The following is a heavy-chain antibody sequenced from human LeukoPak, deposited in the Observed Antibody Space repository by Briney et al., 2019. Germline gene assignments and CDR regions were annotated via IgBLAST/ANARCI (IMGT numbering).Heavy chain of an antibody. V-gene: IGHV3-23*01. D-gene: IGHD3-10*01. CDR3: ATGAETDL. Sequence: GRSVRLSCGTSGFTFTKYAMNWVREAPGKGLECVSAVTGPGDTTYYAESVKGRFFMSREDSKTTVYLQMNSLRAEDTAIYYCATGAETDLSGQGTLVTVSS. CDR1: GFTFTKYA. CDR2: VTGPGDTT. J-gene: IGHJ5*02.